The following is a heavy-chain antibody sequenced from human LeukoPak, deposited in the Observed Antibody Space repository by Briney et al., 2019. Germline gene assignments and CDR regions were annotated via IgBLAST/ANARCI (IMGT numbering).Heavy chain of an antibody. J-gene: IGHJ4*03. CDR2: IFYSGSA. Sequence: SETLSLICTVSGGSISGYYWSWIRQPPGEGLEWIGYIFYSGSANYNPSLKSRVTISVDTSKNQFSLKLSSVTAADTAVYYCARDYYDSSGYYRGFDYWGQGTMVTVSS. CDR1: GGSISGYY. D-gene: IGHD3-22*01. CDR3: ARDYYDSSGYYRGFDY. V-gene: IGHV4-59*01.